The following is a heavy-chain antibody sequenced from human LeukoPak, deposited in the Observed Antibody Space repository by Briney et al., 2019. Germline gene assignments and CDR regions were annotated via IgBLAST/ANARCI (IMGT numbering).Heavy chain of an antibody. CDR1: GGSISSSSYY. D-gene: IGHD4-17*01. CDR2: IYYSGST. J-gene: IGHJ4*02. CDR3: ARPNYGAL. Sequence: SETLSLTCTVSGGSISSSSYYWGWIRQPPGKGLEWIGSIYYSGSTYYNPSLKSRVTMSVDTSKNQFSLKLSSVTAADTAVYYCARPNYGALWGQGALVTVSS. V-gene: IGHV4-39*01.